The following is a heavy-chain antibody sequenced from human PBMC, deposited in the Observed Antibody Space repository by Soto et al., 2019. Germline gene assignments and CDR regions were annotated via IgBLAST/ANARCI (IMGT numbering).Heavy chain of an antibody. Sequence: QVQLVQSGAEVKEPGASVKVSCKASGYTFVSYGISWVRQAPGQGLEWMGWISPYNGNTNYAPKFQARVAMTTDPSTSTVYMELRSLRSADTAVYYCSRDAQKWLVAAFDIWGQGTMVTVSS. J-gene: IGHJ3*02. CDR1: GYTFVSYG. CDR3: SRDAQKWLVAAFDI. CDR2: ISPYNGNT. V-gene: IGHV1-18*01. D-gene: IGHD6-19*01.